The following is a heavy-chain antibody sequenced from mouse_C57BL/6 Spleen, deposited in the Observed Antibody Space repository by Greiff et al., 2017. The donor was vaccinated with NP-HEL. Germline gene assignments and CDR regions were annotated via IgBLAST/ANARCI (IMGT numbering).Heavy chain of an antibody. J-gene: IGHJ4*01. Sequence: QVHVKQPGAELVKPGASVKLSCKASGYTFTSYWMHWVKQRPGRGLEWIGRIDPNSGGTKYNEKFKSKATLTVDKPSSTAYMQLSSLTSEDSAVYYCARCYDDAMDYWGQGTSVTVSS. CDR3: ARCYDDAMDY. D-gene: IGHD2-12*01. CDR1: GYTFTSYW. CDR2: IDPNSGGT. V-gene: IGHV1-72*01.